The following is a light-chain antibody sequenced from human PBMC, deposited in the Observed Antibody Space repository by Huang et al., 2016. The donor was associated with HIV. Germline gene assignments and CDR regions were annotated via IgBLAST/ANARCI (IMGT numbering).Light chain of an antibody. V-gene: IGKV1-39*01. CDR3: QHSYRTLT. CDR1: QSMSSF. CDR2: AAS. J-gene: IGKJ2*01. Sequence: DIQMTQSPSSLSASVGDRVTITCQASQSMSSFVNWFQQKPGKAPKILIYAASNLQSGVPSRCSGSGSGTDFTLTISSLQSEDVATYYCQHSYRTLTFGQGTKLEIK.